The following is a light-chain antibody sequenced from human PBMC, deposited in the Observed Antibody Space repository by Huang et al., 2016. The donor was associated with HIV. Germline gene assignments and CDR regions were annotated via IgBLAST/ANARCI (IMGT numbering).Light chain of an antibody. J-gene: IGKJ2*01. CDR3: QQYGGSPRT. CDR1: QSVTNNY. V-gene: IGKV3-20*01. Sequence: EIVLTQSPGTLSLSPGERATLSCRASQSVTNNYLAWYQQKPGQAPRLVIYCASSRAAGIPDRFSGSGSGTDFTLTISGLEPDDFVVYYCQQYGGSPRTFGQGTKLEIK. CDR2: CAS.